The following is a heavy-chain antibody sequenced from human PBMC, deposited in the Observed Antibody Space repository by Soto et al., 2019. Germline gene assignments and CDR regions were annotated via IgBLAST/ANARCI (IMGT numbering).Heavy chain of an antibody. V-gene: IGHV4-31*03. D-gene: IGHD3-10*01. CDR2: IYYIGST. Sequence: QVQLQESGPGLVKSSQTLSLTCTVSGGSISSDGNYWSWIRQHPGKGLEWIGYIYYIGSTNYNPSLKRRVTKSVDTSKNHFYLKLNSVTAADTAVYYCARARMVRGIIYYYGMDVWGQGTTVTVSS. CDR1: GGSISSDGNY. J-gene: IGHJ6*02. CDR3: ARARMVRGIIYYYGMDV.